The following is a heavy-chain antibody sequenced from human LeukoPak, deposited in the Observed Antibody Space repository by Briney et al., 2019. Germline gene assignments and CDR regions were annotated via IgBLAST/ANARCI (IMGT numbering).Heavy chain of an antibody. CDR2: FSFNGVTT. V-gene: IGHV3-23*01. CDR1: GFTFSNYA. CDR3: VKDIRRGYNFGYDQFAY. D-gene: IGHD5-18*01. J-gene: IGHJ4*02. Sequence: PGGSLRLSCAASGFTFSNYAMSWVRQAPGKGLEWVSTFSFNGVTTYYADSAKGRFTISRDNSKNTVYLQMNSLKPEDTALYYCVKDIRRGYNFGYDQFAYWGQGTLVSVSS.